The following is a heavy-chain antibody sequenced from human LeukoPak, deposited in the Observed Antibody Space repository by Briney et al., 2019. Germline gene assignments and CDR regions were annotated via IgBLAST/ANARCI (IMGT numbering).Heavy chain of an antibody. CDR2: INYRGST. V-gene: IGHV4-31*03. J-gene: IGHJ5*02. CDR3: ARVPPCSSTSCYDRYNWFDP. CDR1: GGSVSRGGYY. Sequence: SETLSLTCSVSGGSVSRGGYYWSWIRQHPGKGLEWIGYINYRGSTYYNPSLKRRVTTSLDTSENQFSLKLSSVTAADTAVYYCARVPPCSSTSCYDRYNWFDPWGQGILVTVSS. D-gene: IGHD2-2*01.